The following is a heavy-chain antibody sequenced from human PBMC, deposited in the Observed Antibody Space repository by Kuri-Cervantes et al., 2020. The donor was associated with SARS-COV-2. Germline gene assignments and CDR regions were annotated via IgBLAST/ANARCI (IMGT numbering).Heavy chain of an antibody. J-gene: IGHJ6*02. CDR3: AKGIAAASYYYYGMDV. CDR2: ISVYNGNT. V-gene: IGHV1-18*01. Sequence: ASVKVSCKASGYTFTSYGISWARQAPGQGLEWMGWISVYNGNTNSAQKLQGRVTMTTDTSTSTAYMELRSLRSDDTAVYYCAKGIAAASYYYYGMDVWGQGTTVTVSS. D-gene: IGHD6-13*01. CDR1: GYTFTSYG.